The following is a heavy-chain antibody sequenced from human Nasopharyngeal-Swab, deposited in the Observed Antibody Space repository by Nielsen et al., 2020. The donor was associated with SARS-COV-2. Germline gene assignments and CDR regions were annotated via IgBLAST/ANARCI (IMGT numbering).Heavy chain of an antibody. Sequence: SETLSLTCTVSGGSVSSGSYYWSWIRQPPGKGLEWIGEINHSGSTNYNPSLKSRVTISVDTSKNQFSLKLSSVTAADTAVYYCARGGIPNGYGYWGQGTLVTVSS. CDR2: INHSGST. D-gene: IGHD5-18*01. V-gene: IGHV4-61*01. J-gene: IGHJ4*02. CDR3: ARGGIPNGYGY. CDR1: GGSVSSGSYY.